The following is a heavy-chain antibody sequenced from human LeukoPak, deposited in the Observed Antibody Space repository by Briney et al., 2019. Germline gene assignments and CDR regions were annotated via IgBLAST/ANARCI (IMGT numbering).Heavy chain of an antibody. Sequence: GASVKVSCKASGYTFTSYYLHWVRQAPGQGLEWMAIINPSGDFRSYAQKFQGRLTVTRDMSTRTVYMELSDLRPEDTAVYYCARDYSGEWEQLTGWWFDPWGQGTLVIVSS. CDR3: ARDYSGEWEQLTGWWFDP. J-gene: IGHJ5*02. D-gene: IGHD1-26*01. CDR1: GYTFTSYY. V-gene: IGHV1-46*01. CDR2: INPSGDFR.